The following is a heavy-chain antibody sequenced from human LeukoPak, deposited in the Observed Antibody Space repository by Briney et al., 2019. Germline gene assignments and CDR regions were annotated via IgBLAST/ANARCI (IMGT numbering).Heavy chain of an antibody. CDR2: IIPIFGTA. Sequence: SVTVSCKASGGTFSSYAISWVHQAPGQGLEWMGGIIPIFGTANYAQKFQGRVTITTDESTSTAYMELSSLRSEDTAVYYCARSETAARPLDPWGQGTLVTVSS. D-gene: IGHD6-6*01. CDR3: ARSETAARPLDP. J-gene: IGHJ5*02. V-gene: IGHV1-69*05. CDR1: GGTFSSYA.